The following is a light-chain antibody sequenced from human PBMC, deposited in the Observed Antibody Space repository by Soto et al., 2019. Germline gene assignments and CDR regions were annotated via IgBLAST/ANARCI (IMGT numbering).Light chain of an antibody. CDR2: DAS. CDR3: QQRSNWHP. Sequence: EIVLTQSPATQSLSPGERATLSCRASQGVSSYLAWYQQKPGQAPRLLIYDASNRATGIPARFSGSGPGTDFTLTISSLEPEDFAVYYCQQRSNWHPFGGGTKVEIK. J-gene: IGKJ4*01. V-gene: IGKV3D-11*01. CDR1: QGVSSY.